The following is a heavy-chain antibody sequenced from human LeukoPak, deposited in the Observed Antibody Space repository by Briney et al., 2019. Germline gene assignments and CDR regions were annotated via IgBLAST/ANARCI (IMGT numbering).Heavy chain of an antibody. J-gene: IGHJ6*03. CDR2: ITSSSSYV. Sequence: GGSLRLSCAASGFTFSSYNMNWVRQAPGKRLEWVSSITSSSSYVFYADSVKGRFTISRDNAKNSLYLQMNSLRAEDTAVYYCARQYSSSWLSYYYYMDVWGKGTTVTVSS. D-gene: IGHD6-13*01. CDR1: GFTFSSYN. CDR3: ARQYSSSWLSYYYYMDV. V-gene: IGHV3-21*01.